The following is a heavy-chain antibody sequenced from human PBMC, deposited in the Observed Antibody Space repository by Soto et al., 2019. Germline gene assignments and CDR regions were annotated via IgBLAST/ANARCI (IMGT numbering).Heavy chain of an antibody. Sequence: QVQLVQSGAEVKKPGASVKVSCKASGYTFTSYAMHWVRQAPGQRLEWMGWINAGNGNTKYSQKFQGRVTITRDTSASTAYMELSSLRSEDKAVYYCASSLQAWYYYDSSGYHNPYYYYGIDVWGQWTTVTVSS. D-gene: IGHD3-22*01. CDR3: ASSLQAWYYYDSSGYHNPYYYYGIDV. V-gene: IGHV1-3*01. CDR1: GYTFTSYA. CDR2: INAGNGNT. J-gene: IGHJ6*02.